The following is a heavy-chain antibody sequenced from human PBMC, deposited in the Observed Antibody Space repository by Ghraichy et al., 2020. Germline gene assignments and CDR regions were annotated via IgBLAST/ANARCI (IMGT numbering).Heavy chain of an antibody. CDR3: ARDQSVWSDPDTLFDY. V-gene: IGHV1-18*01. CDR1: GYTFTSYG. CDR2: ISAYNGNT. Sequence: ASVKVSCKASGYTFTSYGISWVRQAPGQGLEWMGWISAYNGNTNYAQKLQGRVTMTTDTSTSTAYMELRSLRSDDTAVYYCARDQSVWSDPDTLFDYWGQGTLVTVSS. J-gene: IGHJ4*02. D-gene: IGHD2-8*01.